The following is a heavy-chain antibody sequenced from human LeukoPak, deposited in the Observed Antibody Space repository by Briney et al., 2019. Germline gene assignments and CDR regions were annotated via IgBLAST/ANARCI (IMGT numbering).Heavy chain of an antibody. CDR3: ARRGTSSSWAHFDY. CDR1: GFTLSSYW. J-gene: IGHJ4*02. V-gene: IGHV3-7*05. Sequence: GGSLRLSCADSGFTLSSYWMTCVRQAPGKGLEWVAKIKQDGSEKYYVDSVKGRFTISRDNARNSVYLQMNSLGAEDTAVYYCARRGTSSSWAHFDYWGQGTLVTVSS. CDR2: IKQDGSEK. D-gene: IGHD6-13*01.